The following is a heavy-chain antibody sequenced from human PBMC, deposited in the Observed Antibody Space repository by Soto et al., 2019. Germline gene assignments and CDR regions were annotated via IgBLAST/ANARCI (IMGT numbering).Heavy chain of an antibody. CDR1: GYIFTAYS. CDR2: VNPSGGST. J-gene: IGHJ1*01. CDR3: AREENCSDGICYSEYFQR. Sequence: QVQLVQSGAEVKKPGASVKVSCKASGYIFTAYSMHWVRQAPGQGLEWMGVVNPSGGSTNYAQKFQGRINTNRDTTTSTVYMDLSSLTSEDTAVYYCAREENCSDGICYSEYFQRWGQGTLVTVSS. D-gene: IGHD2-15*01. V-gene: IGHV1-46*01.